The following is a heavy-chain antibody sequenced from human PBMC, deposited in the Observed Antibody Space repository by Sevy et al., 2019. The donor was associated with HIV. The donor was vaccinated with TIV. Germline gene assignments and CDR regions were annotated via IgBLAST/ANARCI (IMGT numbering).Heavy chain of an antibody. J-gene: IGHJ5*02. CDR2: INWNGGTK. CDR3: ARNTGFAYGDNWFDP. V-gene: IGHV3-20*04. CDR1: GFTFKNYG. Sequence: GGSLRLSCAVSGFTFKNYGMSWVRQAPGKGLEWVTGINWNGGTKNYVDSVKGRFTISRDNAKNSLNLQMDSLRVEDTAVYYCARNTGFAYGDNWFDPWGQGTLVTVSS. D-gene: IGHD5-12*01.